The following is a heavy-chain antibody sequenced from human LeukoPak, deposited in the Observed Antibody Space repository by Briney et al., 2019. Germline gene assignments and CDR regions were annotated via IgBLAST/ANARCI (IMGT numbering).Heavy chain of an antibody. V-gene: IGHV1-69*13. CDR1: GVTLTNYA. CDR2: IIPIHGTT. J-gene: IGHJ4*02. D-gene: IGHD6-13*01. CDR3: ARGSSSSWYSPFDY. Sequence: ASVKVSCKASGVTLTNYAMNWVRQAPGQGLEWMGAIIPIHGTTNSAQKFQGRVTITADESTSTAYMELSSLTSEDTAVYYCARGSSSSWYSPFDYWGQGTLVTVSS.